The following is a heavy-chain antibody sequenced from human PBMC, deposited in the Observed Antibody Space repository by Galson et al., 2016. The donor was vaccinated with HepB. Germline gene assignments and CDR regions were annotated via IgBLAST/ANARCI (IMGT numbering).Heavy chain of an antibody. J-gene: IGHJ4*02. D-gene: IGHD3-10*01. CDR1: GFTFSRYD. CDR3: ARAELRAGCSFFDF. Sequence: SLRLSCAASGFTFSRYDMHWVRQGIGKGPEWVSGIGTAADTHYPGSVKGRFTISRENARNSLYLQMNSLTAGDTAVYYCARAELRAGCSFFDFWDQGVLVTVSS. CDR2: IGTAADT. V-gene: IGHV3-13*01.